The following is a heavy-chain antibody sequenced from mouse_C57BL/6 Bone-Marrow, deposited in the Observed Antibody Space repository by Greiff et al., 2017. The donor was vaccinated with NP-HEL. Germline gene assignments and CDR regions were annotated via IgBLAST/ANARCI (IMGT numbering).Heavy chain of an antibody. V-gene: IGHV1-5*01. CDR2: IYPGNSDT. J-gene: IGHJ4*01. CDR3: TDSNYEDYAMDY. Sequence: VQLQQSGTVLARPGASVKMSCKTSGYTFTSYWMHWVKQRPGQGLEWIGAIYPGNSDTSYNQKFKGKAKLTAVTSASTAYMELSSLTNEDSAVYSCTDSNYEDYAMDYWGQGTSVTVSS. D-gene: IGHD2-5*01. CDR1: GYTFTSYW.